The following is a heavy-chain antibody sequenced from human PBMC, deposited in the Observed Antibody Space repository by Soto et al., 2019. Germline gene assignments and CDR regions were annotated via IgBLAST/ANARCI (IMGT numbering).Heavy chain of an antibody. D-gene: IGHD6-6*01. Sequence: QVQLVESGGGVVQPGRSLRLYCAASGFTFSSYAMHWVRQAPGKGLEWVAVISYDGSNKYYADSVKGRFTISRDNSKNTLYLQMNSLRAEDTAVYYCARSSIAHSLDSWRQATLVTVSS. V-gene: IGHV3-30-3*01. J-gene: IGHJ4*02. CDR1: GFTFSSYA. CDR3: ARSSIAHSLDS. CDR2: ISYDGSNK.